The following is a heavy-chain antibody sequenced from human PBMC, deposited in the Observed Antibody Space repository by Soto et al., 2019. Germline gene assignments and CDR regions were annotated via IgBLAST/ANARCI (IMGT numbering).Heavy chain of an antibody. CDR1: GFTFSSYA. J-gene: IGHJ4*02. CDR2: ISGSGGST. V-gene: IGHV3-23*01. Sequence: GGSLRLSCAASGFTFSSYAMSWVRQAPGKGLEWVSAISGSGGSTYYADSVKGRFTISRDNSKNTLYLQMNSLRAEDTAVYYCAKGYGSGSYYRLFDYWGQGTLVTVSS. CDR3: AKGYGSGSYYRLFDY. D-gene: IGHD3-10*01.